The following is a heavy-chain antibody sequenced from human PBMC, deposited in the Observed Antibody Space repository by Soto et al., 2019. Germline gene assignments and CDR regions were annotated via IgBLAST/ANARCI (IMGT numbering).Heavy chain of an antibody. CDR1: GYTFTSYA. V-gene: IGHV1-3*01. Sequence: GASVKVSCKASGYTFTSYAMHWVRQAPGQRLEWMGWINAGNGNTKYSQKFQGRVTITRDTSASTAYMELSSLRSEDTAVYYCARDHSSSWYGNPLFDYWGQGTLVTVSS. CDR3: ARDHSSSWYGNPLFDY. J-gene: IGHJ4*02. D-gene: IGHD6-13*01. CDR2: INAGNGNT.